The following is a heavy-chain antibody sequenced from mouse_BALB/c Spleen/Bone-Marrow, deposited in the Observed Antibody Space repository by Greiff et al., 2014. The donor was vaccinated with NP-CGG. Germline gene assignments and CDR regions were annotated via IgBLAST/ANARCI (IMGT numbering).Heavy chain of an antibody. V-gene: IGHV1S135*01. CDR3: ARGISTMITAWFAY. D-gene: IGHD2-4*01. CDR1: GYSFTGYT. CDR2: INPYNGGT. J-gene: IGHJ3*01. Sequence: EVQLQQSGPELVKPGASMKISCKASGYSFTGYTMNWVKQSHGKNLEWIGLINPYNGGTSYNQKFKGKATLTVDKSSSTAYMQLLSLTSEDSAVYYCARGISTMITAWFAYWGQGTLVTVSA.